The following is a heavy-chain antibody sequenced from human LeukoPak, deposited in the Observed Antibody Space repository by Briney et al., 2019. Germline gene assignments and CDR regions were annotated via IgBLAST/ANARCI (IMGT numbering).Heavy chain of an antibody. D-gene: IGHD6-13*01. CDR2: ISGSGGST. J-gene: IGHJ4*02. Sequence: GGSLRLSCAASGFTFSSYAMSWVRQAPGKGLEWVSAISGSGGSTYYADSVKGRFTISRDNSKNTLYLQMNSLRAEDTAVYYCAKARDQQQLVLQNFDYWGQGTLVTVSS. CDR3: AKARDQQQLVLQNFDY. V-gene: IGHV3-23*01. CDR1: GFTFSSYA.